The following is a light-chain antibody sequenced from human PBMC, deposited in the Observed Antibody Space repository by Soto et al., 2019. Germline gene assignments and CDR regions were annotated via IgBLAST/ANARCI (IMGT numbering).Light chain of an antibody. Sequence: QSVLPQPPSASGTPGQRVTIPCSGSSSNIGSNTVNWYQQLPGTAPKLLISSNNQRPSGVPDRFSGSKSGTSASLAISGLQSEDEADYYCAAWDDSLNGWVFGGGTQLTVL. CDR3: AAWDDSLNGWV. V-gene: IGLV1-44*01. CDR1: SSNIGSNT. CDR2: SNN. J-gene: IGLJ3*02.